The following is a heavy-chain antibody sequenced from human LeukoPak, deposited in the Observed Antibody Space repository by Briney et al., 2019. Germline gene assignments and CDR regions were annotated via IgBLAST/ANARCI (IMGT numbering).Heavy chain of an antibody. CDR3: ARVWSLNYVVVAAPDAFDI. Sequence: PSETLSLTCAVSGYSISSSNWWGWIRQPPGKGLEWIGYIYYSGSTYYNPSLKSRVTMSVDTSKNHFSLKLSSVTAVDTAVYYCARVWSLNYVVVAAPDAFDIWGQGTMVTVSS. CDR2: IYYSGST. J-gene: IGHJ3*02. CDR1: GYSISSSNW. D-gene: IGHD2-15*01. V-gene: IGHV4-28*03.